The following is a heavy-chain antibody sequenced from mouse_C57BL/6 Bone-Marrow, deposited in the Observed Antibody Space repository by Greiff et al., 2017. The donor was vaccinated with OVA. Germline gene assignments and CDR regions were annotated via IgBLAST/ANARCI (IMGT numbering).Heavy chain of an antibody. CDR3: ARCSSYGGAMDY. Sequence: QVQLQQSGPELVKPGASVKISCKASGYAFSSSWMNWVKQRPGKGLEWIGRIYPGDGDTNYNGKFKGKATLTADKSSSTAYMQLSSLTSEDSAVYFCARCSSYGGAMDYWGQGTSVTVSS. CDR2: IYPGDGDT. J-gene: IGHJ4*01. CDR1: GYAFSSSW. D-gene: IGHD1-1*01. V-gene: IGHV1-82*01.